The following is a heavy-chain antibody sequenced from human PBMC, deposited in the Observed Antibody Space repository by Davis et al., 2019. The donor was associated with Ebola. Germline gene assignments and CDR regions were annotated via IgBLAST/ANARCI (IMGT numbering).Heavy chain of an antibody. V-gene: IGHV4-30-2*01. CDR2: IYHSGST. J-gene: IGHJ6*03. D-gene: IGHD5-18*01. CDR1: GGSISSGGYS. Sequence: LRLSCAVSGGSISSGGYSWSWIRQPPGKGLERIGYIYHSGSTYYNPSLKSRVTISVDRSKNQFSLKLSSVTAADTAVYYCAKLYTAMVTGYYYYYMDVWGKGTTVTVSS. CDR3: AKLYTAMVTGYYYYYMDV.